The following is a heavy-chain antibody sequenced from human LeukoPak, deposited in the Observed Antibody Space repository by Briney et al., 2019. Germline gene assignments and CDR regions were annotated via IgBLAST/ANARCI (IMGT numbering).Heavy chain of an antibody. D-gene: IGHD3-22*01. V-gene: IGHV1-2*02. CDR1: GYTFTGYY. CDR2: INPNSGGT. Sequence: ASVKVSCKASGYTFTGYYMHWVRQAPGQGLEWMGWINPNSGGTNYAQKFQGRVTMTRDTSISTAYMELSRLRFEDTAVYYCARDAGGPFNYYDSSGYYLWGQGTLVTVFS. J-gene: IGHJ4*02. CDR3: ARDAGGPFNYYDSSGYYL.